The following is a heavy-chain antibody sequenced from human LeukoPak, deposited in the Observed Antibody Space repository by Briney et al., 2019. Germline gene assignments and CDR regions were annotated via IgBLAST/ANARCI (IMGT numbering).Heavy chain of an antibody. D-gene: IGHD5-12*01. V-gene: IGHV4-34*01. CDR3: ARLAPLRLLGY. CDR2: INHSGST. J-gene: IGHJ4*02. Sequence: SETLSLTCAVYGGSFSGYYWSWIRQPPGKGLEWIGEINHSGSTNYNPSLKSRVTISVDTSKNQFSLKLSSVTAADTAVYYCARLAPLRLLGYWGQGTLVTVSS. CDR1: GGSFSGYY.